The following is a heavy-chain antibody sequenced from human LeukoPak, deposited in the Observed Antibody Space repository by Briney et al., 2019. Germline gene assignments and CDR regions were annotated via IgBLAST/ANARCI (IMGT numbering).Heavy chain of an antibody. CDR3: AAYSGFDSSGYYRLFFDY. D-gene: IGHD3-22*01. J-gene: IGHJ4*02. CDR1: GFTFTSSA. CDR2: VVVGSGNT. V-gene: IGHV1-58*01. Sequence: SVKVSCKASGFTFTSSAVQWVRQARGQRLEWIGWVVVGSGNTNYAQKFQERVTITRDMSTSTAYMELSSLRSEDTAVYYCAAYSGFDSSGYYRLFFDYWGQGTLVTVSS.